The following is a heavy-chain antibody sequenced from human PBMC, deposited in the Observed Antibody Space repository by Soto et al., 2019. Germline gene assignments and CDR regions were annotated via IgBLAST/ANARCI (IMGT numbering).Heavy chain of an antibody. J-gene: IGHJ4*02. CDR3: ATPQDYDGCLDS. V-gene: IGHV1-3*01. Sequence: QVQFVQSGAEVKKPGASVKVSFKTPGYSFTRYTIHWVRKAPGQRLEWMGWINVGNGNTRYSQKFQGRLTLTRDTPGNTAYLELNSLISEDTAVYYCATPQDYDGCLDSWGQGTLVTVSS. CDR2: INVGNGNT. D-gene: IGHD3-22*01. CDR1: GYSFTRYT.